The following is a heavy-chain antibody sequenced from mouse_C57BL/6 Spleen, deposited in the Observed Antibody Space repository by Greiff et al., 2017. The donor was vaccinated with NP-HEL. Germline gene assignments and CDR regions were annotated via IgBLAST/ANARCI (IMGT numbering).Heavy chain of an antibody. J-gene: IGHJ4*01. Sequence: QVQLQQSGAELVKPGASVKLSCKASGYTFTEYTIHWVKQRSGQGIEWIGWCYPGSGSIKYNEKFKDKPTLTADKSSSTVYMELSRLTSEDSAVYFCARHEESLPGPYAMDYWGQGTSVTVSS. CDR1: GYTFTEYT. V-gene: IGHV1-62-2*01. CDR3: ARHEESLPGPYAMDY. CDR2: CYPGSGSI.